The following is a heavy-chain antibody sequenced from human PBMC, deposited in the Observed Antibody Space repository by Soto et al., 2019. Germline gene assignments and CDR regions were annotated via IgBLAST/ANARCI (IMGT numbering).Heavy chain of an antibody. D-gene: IGHD4-17*01. CDR1: GFTFTSSA. V-gene: IGHV1-58*02. CDR2: IVVGSDNT. J-gene: IGHJ6*02. Sequence: SVKVSCKTSGFTFTSSAIQWVRQARGQRLEWIGWIVVGSDNTGYAQKFQGRVTMTRNTSISTAYMELSSLRSEDTAVYYCARAPTVDYYYYGMDVWGQGTTVTVSS. CDR3: ARAPTVDYYYYGMDV.